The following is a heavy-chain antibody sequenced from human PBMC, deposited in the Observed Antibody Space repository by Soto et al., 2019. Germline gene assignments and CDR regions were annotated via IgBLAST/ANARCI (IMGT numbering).Heavy chain of an antibody. V-gene: IGHV1-69*12. CDR1: GGTFSSYA. Sequence: QVQLVQSGAEVKKPGSSVKVSCKASGGTFSSYAISWVRQAPGQGLEWMGGIIPIFGTANYAQKFQGRVTIXXDXSXXTAYMELSSLRSEDTAVYYCARSDVVVVAAYWFDPWGQGTLVTVSS. J-gene: IGHJ5*02. D-gene: IGHD2-15*01. CDR3: ARSDVVVVAAYWFDP. CDR2: IIPIFGTA.